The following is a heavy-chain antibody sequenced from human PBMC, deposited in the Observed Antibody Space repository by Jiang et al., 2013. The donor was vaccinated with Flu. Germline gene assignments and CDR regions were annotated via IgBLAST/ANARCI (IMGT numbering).Heavy chain of an antibody. V-gene: IGHV4-34*01. D-gene: IGHD3-10*01. J-gene: IGHJ4*02. CDR3: ARATYYYGSGKVYYFDY. CDR1: WVLQWLL. CDR2: SSHSGST. Sequence: LLKAFGDPVPHLRCLWWVLQWLLLELGSASPQGRGWSGLGKSSHSGSTNYNPSLKSRVTISVDTSKNQFSLKLSSVTAADTAVYYCARATYYYGSGKVYYFDYWGQGTLVTVSS.